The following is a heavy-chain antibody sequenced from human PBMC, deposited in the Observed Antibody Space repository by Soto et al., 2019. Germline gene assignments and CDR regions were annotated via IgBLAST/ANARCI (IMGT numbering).Heavy chain of an antibody. CDR2: IRAYNGNT. CDR1: GEMKNSKA. D-gene: IGHD3-16*01. J-gene: IGHJ6*02. V-gene: IGHV1-18*01. Sequence: SWKERGEMKNSKARSWVRQAPGQGLEWMGWIRAYNGNTNYAQKLQGRVTMTTDTSTSTAYRELRSLSSFDTAVYYCARDLGGDFLVQGTSVLVSS. CDR3: ARDLGGDF.